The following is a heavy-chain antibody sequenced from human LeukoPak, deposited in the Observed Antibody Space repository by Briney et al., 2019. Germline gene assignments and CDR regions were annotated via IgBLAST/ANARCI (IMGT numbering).Heavy chain of an antibody. Sequence: GGSLRLSCAASGFTFSSYAMYWVRQAPGKGLEWVAVISYDGSNKYYADSVKGRFTISRDNSKNTLYLQMNSLRAEDTAVYYCARDGFGELLEGLFDYWGQGTLVTVSS. D-gene: IGHD3-10*01. J-gene: IGHJ4*02. CDR2: ISYDGSNK. V-gene: IGHV3-30-3*01. CDR3: ARDGFGELLEGLFDY. CDR1: GFTFSSYA.